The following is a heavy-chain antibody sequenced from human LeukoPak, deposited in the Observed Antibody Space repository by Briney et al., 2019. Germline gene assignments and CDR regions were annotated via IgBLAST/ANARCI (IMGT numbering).Heavy chain of an antibody. CDR2: ISAYNGNT. CDR3: ASAPWLLPNDAFDI. V-gene: IGHV1-18*01. Sequence: ASVKVSCKASGYTFTSYGISWVRQAPGQGPEWMGWISAYNGNTNYAKKLQGRVTMTTDTSTSTAYMELRSLRSDDTAVYYCASAPWLLPNDAFDIWGQGTMVTVSS. J-gene: IGHJ3*02. D-gene: IGHD3-22*01. CDR1: GYTFTSYG.